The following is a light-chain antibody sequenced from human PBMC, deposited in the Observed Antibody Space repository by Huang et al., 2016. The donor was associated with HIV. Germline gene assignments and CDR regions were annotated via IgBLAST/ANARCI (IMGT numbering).Light chain of an antibody. J-gene: IGKJ3*01. CDR2: DAS. Sequence: ETVLTQSPATLSLSPGERATLSCRASQSVSSYLAWYQHKPGQAPRLLIYDASNRATGIPARFSGSGSGTDFTLTISSREPEDFAVYYCQQRSNWPPFTFGPGTKVDIK. CDR1: QSVSSY. CDR3: QQRSNWPPFT. V-gene: IGKV3-11*01.